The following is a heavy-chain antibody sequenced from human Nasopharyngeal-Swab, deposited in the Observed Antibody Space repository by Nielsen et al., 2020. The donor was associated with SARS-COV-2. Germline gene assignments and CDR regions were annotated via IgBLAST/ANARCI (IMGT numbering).Heavy chain of an antibody. CDR3: ARIQQQLPGIV. CDR2: TWYRSKWNY. Sequence: SETLSLTCAISGDSVSNDRAAWICIMQSPSRGLYLLGRTWYRSKWNYDYATSLSGRLTVSPDTAKNQFSLHLNSVTPDDTAVYYCARIQQQLPGIVWGQGTMVIVSS. V-gene: IGHV6-1*01. D-gene: IGHD6-13*01. J-gene: IGHJ3*01. CDR1: GDSVSNDRAA.